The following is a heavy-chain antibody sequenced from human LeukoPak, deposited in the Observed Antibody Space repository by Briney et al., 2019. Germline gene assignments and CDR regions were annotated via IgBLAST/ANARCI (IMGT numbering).Heavy chain of an antibody. Sequence: GRSLRLSCAASGFTFSSYAMHWVRQAPGKGLEWVSIIYSGGTTYYADSVKGRFTISRDNSKNTLFLQMNSLRVEDTAVYYCATGITMMIMAPGYWGQGTLVTVSS. CDR3: ATGITMMIMAPGY. CDR2: IYSGGTT. J-gene: IGHJ1*01. CDR1: GFTFSSYA. D-gene: IGHD3-22*01. V-gene: IGHV3-53*01.